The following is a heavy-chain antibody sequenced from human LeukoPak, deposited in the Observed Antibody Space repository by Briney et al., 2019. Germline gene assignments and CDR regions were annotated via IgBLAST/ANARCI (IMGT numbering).Heavy chain of an antibody. V-gene: IGHV3-73*01. CDR3: SSSLWFGELLKAFDL. J-gene: IGHJ2*01. CDR1: WFTFSGSA. D-gene: IGHD3-10*01. Sequence: PGGSLKLSCAASWFTFSGSAMHWVRQASGKGLEWVGRIRSKANSYATAYAASVKGRFTVSRDDSKNTAYLQMNSLKTEDTAVYYCSSSLWFGELLKAFDLWGRGTLVTVSS. CDR2: IRSKANSYAT.